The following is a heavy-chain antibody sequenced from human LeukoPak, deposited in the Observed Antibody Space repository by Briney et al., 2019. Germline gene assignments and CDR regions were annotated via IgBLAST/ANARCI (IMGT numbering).Heavy chain of an antibody. D-gene: IGHD6-13*01. V-gene: IGHV1-8*01. CDR1: GYTFTSYD. CDR2: MNPKSGNT. CDR3: SRGPQYSSSWYLDP. Sequence: ASVKVSCKASGYTFTSYDINWVRQATGQGLEWMGWMNPKSGNTDYAHKFQGRVTMTRNTSISTAYMELSSLRSEDAAVYYCSRGPQYSSSWYLDPWGEGTLLTLPS. J-gene: IGHJ5*02.